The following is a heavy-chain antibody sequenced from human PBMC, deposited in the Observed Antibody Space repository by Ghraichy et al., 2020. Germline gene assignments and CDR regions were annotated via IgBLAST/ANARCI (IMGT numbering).Heavy chain of an antibody. J-gene: IGHJ5*02. Sequence: ASVKVSCKASGYTFTSYYMHWVRQAPGQGLEWMGIINPSGGSTSYAQKFQGRVTMTRDTSTSTVYMELSSLRSEDTTVYYCARAFSIVVVVAATPVNWFDPWCQGTLVTVSS. D-gene: IGHD2-15*01. CDR1: GYTFTSYY. CDR3: ARAFSIVVVVAATPVNWFDP. V-gene: IGHV1-46*01. CDR2: INPSGGST.